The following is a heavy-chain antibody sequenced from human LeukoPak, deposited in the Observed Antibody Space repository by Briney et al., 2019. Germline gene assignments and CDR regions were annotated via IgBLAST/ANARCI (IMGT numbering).Heavy chain of an antibody. J-gene: IGHJ6*03. V-gene: IGHV1-69*05. CDR2: IIPIFGTA. CDR1: GGTFNNHA. CDR3: ASRELESGWHYHYYMDV. D-gene: IGHD1-1*01. Sequence: SVKVSCKPSGGTFNNHAISWVRQAPGQGLEWMGGIIPIFGTADYAQKVQGRVTITTDESTSTAYMELSSLRSEDTAVYYCASRELESGWHYHYYMDVWGRGTTVTASS.